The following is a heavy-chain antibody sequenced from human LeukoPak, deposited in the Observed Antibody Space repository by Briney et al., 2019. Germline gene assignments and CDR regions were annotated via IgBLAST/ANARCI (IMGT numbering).Heavy chain of an antibody. V-gene: IGHV3-30*02. Sequence: GGSLRLSCAASGFTFSNYGMHWVRQAPGKGLEWVAFIRYDGSNKYYADSVKGRFTISRDNSKNTLYLQMNSLRAEDTAVYYCARGPIKYDYIWGSYRSGAVAVDYWGQGTLVTVSS. J-gene: IGHJ4*02. D-gene: IGHD3-16*02. CDR1: GFTFSNYG. CDR2: IRYDGSNK. CDR3: ARGPIKYDYIWGSYRSGAVAVDY.